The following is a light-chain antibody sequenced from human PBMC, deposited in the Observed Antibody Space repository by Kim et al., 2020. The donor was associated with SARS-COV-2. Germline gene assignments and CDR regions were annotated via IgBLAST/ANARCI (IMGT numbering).Light chain of an antibody. CDR1: NT. J-gene: IGLJ2*01. CDR3: AAWDDSLNTVV. Sequence: NTVNWYQQFPGAAPKLLIYSNDDRPSGVPDRFSGSKSGTSASLAISGLQSDDESDYYCAAWDDSLNTVVFGGGTQLTVL. CDR2: SND. V-gene: IGLV1-44*01.